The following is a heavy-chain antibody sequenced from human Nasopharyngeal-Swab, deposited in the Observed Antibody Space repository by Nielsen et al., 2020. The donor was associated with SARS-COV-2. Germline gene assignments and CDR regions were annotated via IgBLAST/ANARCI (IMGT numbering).Heavy chain of an antibody. D-gene: IGHD5-18*01. V-gene: IGHV1-69*13. CDR2: IIPIFGTA. CDR3: ARDTEGARGYSYGCDY. J-gene: IGHJ4*02. Sequence: SVKVSCKASGGTFSSYAISWVRQAPGQGLEWMGGIIPIFGTASYAQKFQGRVTITADESTSTAYMELSSLRSEDTAVYYCARDTEGARGYSYGCDYWGQGTLVTVSS. CDR1: GGTFSSYA.